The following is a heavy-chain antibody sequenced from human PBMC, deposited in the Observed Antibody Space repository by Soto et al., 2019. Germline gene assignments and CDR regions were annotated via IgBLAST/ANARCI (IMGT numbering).Heavy chain of an antibody. D-gene: IGHD1-7*01. Sequence: PGGSLRLSCAASGFDFSNSWMSWVRQARGRGLEWVANIKGDESERYTVDSVKGRFTISRDTDLNSLYLQLNSLRAGDTAVYYCVRGGTNFAYWGQGILVTVSS. CDR2: IKGDESER. V-gene: IGHV3-7*05. CDR1: GFDFSNSW. J-gene: IGHJ4*02. CDR3: VRGGTNFAY.